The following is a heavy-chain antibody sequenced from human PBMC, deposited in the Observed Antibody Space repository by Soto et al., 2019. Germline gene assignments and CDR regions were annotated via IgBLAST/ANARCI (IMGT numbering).Heavy chain of an antibody. Sequence: SETLSLTCAVSGDAVSSSDFYCTWIRQPPGKPLEWIGYVYSTVTTNYSPSLKSRVDMSVDACEDQFSLKVRSVTAADAAVYFCARVSNRVAPKDCKSAYLYGMDVGGPGNTVTAS. V-gene: IGHV4-61*08. CDR3: ARVSNRVAPKDCKSAYLYGMDV. D-gene: IGHD2-15*01. CDR1: GDAVSSSDFY. CDR2: VYSTVTT. J-gene: IGHJ6*02.